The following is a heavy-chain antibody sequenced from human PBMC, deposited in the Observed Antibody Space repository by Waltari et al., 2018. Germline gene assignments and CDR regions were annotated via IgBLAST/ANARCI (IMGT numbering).Heavy chain of an antibody. CDR1: GFPFKDHS. Sequence: DVHLVQSGGGVEQPGGSLRLSCEASGFPFKDHSMNWVPQGPGKGLEWVPHVYWSSVATNYADSVKSRFTNASDDTKHSLDIQWPSLRAEDTAFDYCVKGVGGSWYDGYYFEYWGQGALVTVSS. D-gene: IGHD6-13*01. CDR2: VYWSSVAT. V-gene: IGHV3-43*01. J-gene: IGHJ4*02. CDR3: VKGVGGSWYDGYYFEY.